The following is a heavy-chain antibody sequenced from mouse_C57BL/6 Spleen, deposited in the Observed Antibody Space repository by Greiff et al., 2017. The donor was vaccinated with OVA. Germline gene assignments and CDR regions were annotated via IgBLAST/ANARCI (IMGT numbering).Heavy chain of an antibody. CDR1: GYTFTDYE. CDR3: ASWGAY. J-gene: IGHJ3*01. CDR2: IDPGTGGT. Sequence: VQLQQSGAELVRPGASVTLSCKASGYTFTDYEMHWVKQTPVQGLEWIGAIDPGTGGTDYNQKFKGKAILTADKSSSTAYMELRSLTSEDSAVYYCASWGAYWGQGTLVTVSA. V-gene: IGHV1-15*01. D-gene: IGHD4-1*01.